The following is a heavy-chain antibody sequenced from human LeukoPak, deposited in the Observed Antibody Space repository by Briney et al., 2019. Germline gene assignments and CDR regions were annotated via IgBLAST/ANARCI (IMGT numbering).Heavy chain of an antibody. CDR3: ARDSDDSSGYCPLVY. V-gene: IGHV3-66*01. D-gene: IGHD3-22*01. CDR2: IYSGGST. CDR1: GFTVSSNY. J-gene: IGHJ4*02. Sequence: GGSLRLSCAASGFTVSSNYMSWVRQAPGKGLEWVSVIYSGGSTYYADSVKGRFTISRGNSKNTLYLQMNSLRAEDTAVYYCARDSDDSSGYCPLVYWGQGTLVTVSS.